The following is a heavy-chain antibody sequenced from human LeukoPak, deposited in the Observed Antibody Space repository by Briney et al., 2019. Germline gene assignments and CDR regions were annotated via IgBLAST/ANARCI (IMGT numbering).Heavy chain of an antibody. Sequence: PSETLSLTCTVSGGSISSGGYYWSWIRQHPGKGLEWIGYIYYSGSTYYNPSLKSRVTISVDTSKNQFSLKLSSVTAAHTAVYYCARDWRGTDWFDPWGQGTLVTVSS. CDR1: GGSISSGGYY. V-gene: IGHV4-31*03. CDR2: IYYSGST. D-gene: IGHD2-8*02. CDR3: ARDWRGTDWFDP. J-gene: IGHJ5*02.